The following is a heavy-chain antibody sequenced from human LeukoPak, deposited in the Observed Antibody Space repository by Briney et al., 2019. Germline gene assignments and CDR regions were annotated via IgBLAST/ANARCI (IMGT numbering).Heavy chain of an antibody. CDR3: ARDRRLDVAAAGTELGY. J-gene: IGHJ4*02. Sequence: GGSLRLSCAASGFTFSSYSMNWVRQAPGKGLEWVSSISSSSSYIYYADSVKGRFTISRDNAKNSLYLQMNSLRAEDTAVYYCARDRRLDVAAAGTELGYWGQGTLVTVSS. CDR1: GFTFSSYS. V-gene: IGHV3-21*01. CDR2: ISSSSSYI. D-gene: IGHD6-13*01.